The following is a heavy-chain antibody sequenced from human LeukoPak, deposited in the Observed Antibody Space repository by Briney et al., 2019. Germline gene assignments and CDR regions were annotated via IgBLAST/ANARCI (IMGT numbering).Heavy chain of an antibody. Sequence: GGSLRLSCAASGFTFDDYAMHWVRQAPGTGLEWVSGISWNSGSIGYADSVKGRFTISRDNAKNSLYLHMDSLRPEDTALYYCAKAQYYYDSSGWNTGAFDIWGQGTMVTVSS. CDR3: AKAQYYYDSSGWNTGAFDI. D-gene: IGHD3-22*01. J-gene: IGHJ3*02. CDR2: ISWNSGSI. V-gene: IGHV3-9*01. CDR1: GFTFDDYA.